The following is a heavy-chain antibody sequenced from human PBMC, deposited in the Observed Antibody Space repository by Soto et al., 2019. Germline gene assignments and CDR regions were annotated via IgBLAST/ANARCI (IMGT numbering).Heavy chain of an antibody. D-gene: IGHD2-15*01. CDR1: GFTFSSYA. Sequence: GSLGLSCAASGFTFSSYAMGWVRQGPGKGLEWVAVVSIGGSTHYADSVRGRFTISRDNSKNKLSLQMNSLTAEDTAVYFCAKRRGAGGHFDYWGQGALVTVYS. J-gene: IGHJ4*02. CDR3: AKRRGAGGHFDY. CDR2: VSIGGST. V-gene: IGHV3-23*01.